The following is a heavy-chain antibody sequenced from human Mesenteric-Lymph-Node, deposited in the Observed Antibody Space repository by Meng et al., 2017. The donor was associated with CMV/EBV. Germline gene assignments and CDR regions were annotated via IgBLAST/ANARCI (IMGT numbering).Heavy chain of an antibody. J-gene: IGHJ6*02. CDR3: ARAVRSRGGYCGVSNCPTMDV. D-gene: IGHD2-21*01. CDR1: GGTFSSYA. Sequence: SVKVSCKASGGTFSSYAISWVRQAPGQGLEWVGGIIPIFGATRSTQKFQERVTITTDESTSTVYMELSSLRSEDTAVYFCARAVRSRGGYCGVSNCPTMDVWGQGTTVTVSS. V-gene: IGHV1-69*05. CDR2: IIPIFGAT.